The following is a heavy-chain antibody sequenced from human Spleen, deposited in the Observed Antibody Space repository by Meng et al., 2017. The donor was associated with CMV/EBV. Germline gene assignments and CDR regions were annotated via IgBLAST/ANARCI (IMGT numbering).Heavy chain of an antibody. CDR1: GFTFSSYG. CDR2: IRYDGSNK. D-gene: IGHD6-13*01. CDR3: ARESIPAGVNDY. J-gene: IGHJ4*02. Sequence: GESLKISCAASGFTFSSYGMHWVRQAPGKGLEWVAFIRYDGSNKYYADSVKGRFTISRDNSKNTLYLQMNSLRAEDTAVYYCARESIPAGVNDYWGQGTLVTVSS. V-gene: IGHV3-30*02.